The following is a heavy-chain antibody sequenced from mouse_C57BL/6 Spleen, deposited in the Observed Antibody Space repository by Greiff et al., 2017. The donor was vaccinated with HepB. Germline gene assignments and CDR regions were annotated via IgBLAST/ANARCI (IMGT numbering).Heavy chain of an antibody. J-gene: IGHJ4*01. CDR3: AREGYYYGSSYAMDY. CDR1: GFNINNTY. CDR2: IDPADGNT. Sequence: EVQLQQSVAELVRPGASVKLSCTASGFNINNTYMHWVKQRPEQGLEWIGRIDPADGNTKYAPKFQGKATITADTSSNTAYLQLSSLTSEDTAIYYCAREGYYYGSSYAMDYWGQGTSVTVSS. D-gene: IGHD1-1*01. V-gene: IGHV14-3*01.